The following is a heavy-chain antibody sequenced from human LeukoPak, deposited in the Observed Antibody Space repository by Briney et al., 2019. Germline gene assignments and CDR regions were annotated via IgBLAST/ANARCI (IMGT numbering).Heavy chain of an antibody. CDR1: GFTFSNYW. CDR2: ISGDGATT. CDR3: AARDGGGYPYFDY. J-gene: IGHJ4*02. D-gene: IGHD5-12*01. V-gene: IGHV3-74*01. Sequence: GSLRLSCGASGFTFSNYWMHWVRQVPGKGLVGVSRISGDGATTAYADSVKGRFTVSRDTSKNTLYLQMDSLRDEDTGVYRCAARDGGGYPYFDYWGPGTLVTVSS.